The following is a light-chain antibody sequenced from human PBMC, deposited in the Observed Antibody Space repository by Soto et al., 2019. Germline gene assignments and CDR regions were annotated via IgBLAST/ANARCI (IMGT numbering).Light chain of an antibody. Sequence: DIHLTQSPSTLSASVGDRITITCRASQSISSWLAWYQQKPGKDPKLLIYTTSSLESGVPSRFSGSGSGTEFTLTISSLQPDDFSTYYCQHYSDYSWTFGQGNKVDIK. CDR1: QSISSW. CDR3: QHYSDYSWT. CDR2: TTS. J-gene: IGKJ1*01. V-gene: IGKV1-5*03.